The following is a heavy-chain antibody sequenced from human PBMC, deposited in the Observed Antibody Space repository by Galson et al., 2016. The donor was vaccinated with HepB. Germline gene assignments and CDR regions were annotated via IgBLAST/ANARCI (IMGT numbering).Heavy chain of an antibody. Sequence: SLRLSCAASGFSFSSYAMHWVRQTPGKGLEWVAVISLDGSNKDYTDSVKGRFTISRDNSKSTLYLQMDSLRADDTAVYYCTRGRYTNSRPIYNWFGPWGQGTLVTVSS. CDR3: TRGRYTNSRPIYNWFGP. CDR1: GFSFSSYA. D-gene: IGHD6-13*01. CDR2: ISLDGSNK. J-gene: IGHJ5*02. V-gene: IGHV3-30*04.